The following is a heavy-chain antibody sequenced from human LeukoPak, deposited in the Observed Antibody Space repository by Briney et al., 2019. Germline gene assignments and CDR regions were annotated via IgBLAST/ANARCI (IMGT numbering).Heavy chain of an antibody. J-gene: IGHJ4*02. CDR3: ARDMARPRRVSLDY. Sequence: GGSLRLSCAASGFTFSSYWMSWVRQAPGKGLEWVANIKQDGSEKYYVDSVKGRFTISRDNAKNSLYLQMSSLRAEDTAVYYCARDMARPRRVSLDYWGQGTLVTVSS. CDR2: IKQDGSEK. V-gene: IGHV3-7*05. D-gene: IGHD2-8*01. CDR1: GFTFSSYW.